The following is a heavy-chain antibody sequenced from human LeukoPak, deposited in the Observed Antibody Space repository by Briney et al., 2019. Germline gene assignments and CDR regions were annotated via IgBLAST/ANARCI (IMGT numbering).Heavy chain of an antibody. J-gene: IGHJ5*02. CDR1: GGSFSGYY. V-gene: IGHV4-34*01. D-gene: IGHD5-12*01. Sequence: SETLSLTCAVYGGSFSGYYWSWIRQPPGKGLEWSGEINHSGSTNYNPSLKSRVTISVDTSKNQFSLKLSSVTAADTAVYYCARGGGWWLRFGTLRWFDPWGQGTLVTVSS. CDR3: ARGGGWWLRFGTLRWFDP. CDR2: INHSGST.